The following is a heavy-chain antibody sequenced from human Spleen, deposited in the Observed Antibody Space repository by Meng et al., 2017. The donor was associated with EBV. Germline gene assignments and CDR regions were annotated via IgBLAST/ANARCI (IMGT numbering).Heavy chain of an antibody. CDR2: ISSTSTYI. V-gene: IGHV3-21*01. CDR1: GFTFSSHT. J-gene: IGHJ4*02. D-gene: IGHD3-22*01. CDR3: ARDVYDSSGYPTLDY. Sequence: EVQLVESGXXLVKPGGSLRLSCAXSGFTFSSHTMNWVRQAPGKGLEWVSSISSTSTYIYYADSVKGRFTISRDNAKNSLYLQMNSLRAEDTAVFYCARDVYDSSGYPTLDYWGQGTLVTVSS.